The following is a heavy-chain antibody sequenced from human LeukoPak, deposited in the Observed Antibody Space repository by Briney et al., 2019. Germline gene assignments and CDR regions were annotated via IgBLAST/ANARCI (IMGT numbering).Heavy chain of an antibody. CDR1: VFTFTKAW. D-gene: IGHD3-16*01. Sequence: GSLSLSCLPCVFTFTKAWMSWVRQAPGTGMEGAGGIKSEIDDWTQDYAAAVKGRCTIIRGDVKNTLYLQMNILKTEDTAVYYCTTGKYYDYVWGSADAFDVWGQGTMVTVSS. CDR3: TTGKYYDYVWGSADAFDV. J-gene: IGHJ3*01. V-gene: IGHV3-15*01. CDR2: IKSEIDDWTQ.